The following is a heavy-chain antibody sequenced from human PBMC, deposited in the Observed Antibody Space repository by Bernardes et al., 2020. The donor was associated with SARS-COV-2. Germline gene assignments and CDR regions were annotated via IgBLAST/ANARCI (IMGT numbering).Heavy chain of an antibody. CDR1: GFTLTSYA. J-gene: IGHJ4*02. Sequence: GGSLRLSCAASGFTLTSYAMSWVRQAPGKGLEWVSGIGGDADNTYYADSVKGRFTISRDSSMNTLFLQMNSLRAEDTAVYYCAKDYCGGDCDFFDYWGQGTLVSVSS. D-gene: IGHD2-21*02. CDR2: IGGDADNT. CDR3: AKDYCGGDCDFFDY. V-gene: IGHV3-23*01.